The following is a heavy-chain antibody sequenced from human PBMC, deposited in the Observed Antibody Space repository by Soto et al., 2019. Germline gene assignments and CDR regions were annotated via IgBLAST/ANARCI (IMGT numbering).Heavy chain of an antibody. CDR2: ISSSSSYI. CDR1: GFTFSSYS. J-gene: IGHJ4*02. Sequence: EVQLVASGGGLVKPGGSLRLSCAASGFTFSSYSMNWVRQAPGTGLEWVSSISSSSSYIYYADSVKGRFTISRDNAKHSLYLHMTILRAVDTAVYYWAIDQPGYSYGYGFGYLVQGTLVTVSS. CDR3: AIDQPGYSYGYGFGY. V-gene: IGHV3-21*01. D-gene: IGHD5-18*01.